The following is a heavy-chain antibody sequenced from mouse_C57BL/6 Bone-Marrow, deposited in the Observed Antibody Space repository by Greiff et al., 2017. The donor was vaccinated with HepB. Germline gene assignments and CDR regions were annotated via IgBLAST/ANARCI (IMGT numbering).Heavy chain of an antibody. Sequence: EVQLMESGGGLVQPGGSLKLSCAASGFTFSDYYMYWVRQTPEKRLEWVAYISNGGGSTYYPDTVKGRFTISRDNAKNTLYLQMSRLKSEDTAMYYCARHRGDYFDYWGQGTTPTVSS. CDR3: ARHRGDYFDY. CDR1: GFTFSDYY. J-gene: IGHJ2*01. D-gene: IGHD3-1*01. V-gene: IGHV5-12*01. CDR2: ISNGGGST.